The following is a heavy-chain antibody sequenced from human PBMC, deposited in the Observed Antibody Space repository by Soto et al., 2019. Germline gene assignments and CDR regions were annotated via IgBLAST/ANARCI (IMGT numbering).Heavy chain of an antibody. CDR2: IYSNGDT. J-gene: IGHJ6*02. CDR3: ARRGGSSSGYYYYAMDV. Sequence: SESMSPTSPVARHSLDSVCYYCSWIREHPGKGLEWIGYIYSNGDTYYNPSLKSRVTISIDTSKNQFSLNLTSVTAADTAVYYCARRGGSSSGYYYYAMDVWGQGTTVTVS. CDR1: RHSLDSVCYY. D-gene: IGHD6-6*01. V-gene: IGHV4-31*03.